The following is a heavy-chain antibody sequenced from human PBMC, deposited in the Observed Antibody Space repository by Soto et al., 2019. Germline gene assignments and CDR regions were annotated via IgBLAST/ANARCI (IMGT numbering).Heavy chain of an antibody. Sequence: SLRLPCAASGFTFVDYAMHWVRQVPGKGLEWVSGINWNSGSIGYADSVKGRFAISRDNAKNSLHLQMNSLRAEDTAFYYCVKDESINWYSGHFRHWGQGTLVTVSS. D-gene: IGHD6-13*01. V-gene: IGHV3-9*01. J-gene: IGHJ1*01. CDR1: GFTFVDYA. CDR2: INWNSGSI. CDR3: VKDESINWYSGHFRH.